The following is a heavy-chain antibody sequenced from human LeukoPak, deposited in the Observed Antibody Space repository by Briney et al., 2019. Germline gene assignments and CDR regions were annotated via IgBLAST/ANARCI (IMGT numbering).Heavy chain of an antibody. CDR3: ARDISAVTTGDY. Sequence: SETLSLTCVVYGGSLSGYYWSWIRQSPGKGLEWIGEINHSGSTTYNPSLKSRVTISVDTSKNQFFLKLSSVTAADTAVYYCARDISAVTTGDYWGQGTLVTVSS. D-gene: IGHD4-17*01. CDR1: GGSLSGYY. J-gene: IGHJ4*02. V-gene: IGHV4-34*01. CDR2: INHSGST.